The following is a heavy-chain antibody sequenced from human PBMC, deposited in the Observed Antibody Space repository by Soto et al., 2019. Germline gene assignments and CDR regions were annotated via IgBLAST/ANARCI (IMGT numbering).Heavy chain of an antibody. J-gene: IGHJ4*02. D-gene: IGHD1-26*01. CDR1: GYTFISYG. CDR3: ASGSGTYSPDY. CDR2: INAGNGNT. Sequence: GASVKVSCQASGYTFISYGIHWVRQAPGQRLEWMGWINAGNGNTKYSQKFQGRVTITRDTSASTAYMELSSLRSEDTAVYYCASGSGTYSPDYWGQGTLVTVSS. V-gene: IGHV1-3*01.